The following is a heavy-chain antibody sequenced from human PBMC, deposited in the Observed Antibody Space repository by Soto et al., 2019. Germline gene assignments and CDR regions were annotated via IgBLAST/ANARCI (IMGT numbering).Heavy chain of an antibody. Sequence: HLQLQESGPGLVKPSEALSLTCSVSGASITSTTYSWAWIRQPPGKGLEWIGNVSYSGNPYSRPSLKRRVPISLDTSKNLFSLTLTSVTAADTAVYFCARLHSMAGTLFDFWGQGTLVTVSS. J-gene: IGHJ4*02. D-gene: IGHD6-19*01. V-gene: IGHV4-39*01. CDR2: VSYSGNP. CDR1: GASITSTTYS. CDR3: ARLHSMAGTLFDF.